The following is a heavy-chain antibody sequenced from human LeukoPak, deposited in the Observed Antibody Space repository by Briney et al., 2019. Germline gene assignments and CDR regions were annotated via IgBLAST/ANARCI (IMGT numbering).Heavy chain of an antibody. J-gene: IGHJ4*02. Sequence: GASVKVSCKASGYTFTGYYMHWVRQAPGQGLEWMGWINPNSGGTNYAQKFQGRVTMTRDTSISTAYMELSRLRSDDTAVYYCARDTIFGVVNFDYWGRGTRVTVSS. CDR3: ARDTIFGVVNFDY. D-gene: IGHD3-3*01. V-gene: IGHV1-2*02. CDR2: INPNSGGT. CDR1: GYTFTGYY.